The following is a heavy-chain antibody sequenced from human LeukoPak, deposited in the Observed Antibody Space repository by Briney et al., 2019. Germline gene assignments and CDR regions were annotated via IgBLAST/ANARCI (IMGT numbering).Heavy chain of an antibody. V-gene: IGHV1-69*05. CDR1: RGTFSSYA. J-gene: IGHJ4*02. CDR2: IIPIFGTA. CDR3: ARVGSSSWLRVGGVFDY. D-gene: IGHD6-13*01. Sequence: ASVKVSCKASRGTFSSYAISWVRQAPGQGLEWMGGIIPIFGTANYAQKFQGRVTITTDESTSTAYMEQSSLRSEDTAVYYCARVGSSSWLRVGGVFDYWGQGTLVTVSS.